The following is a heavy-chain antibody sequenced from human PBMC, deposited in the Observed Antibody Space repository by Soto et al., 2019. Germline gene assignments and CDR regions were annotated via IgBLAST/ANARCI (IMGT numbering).Heavy chain of an antibody. V-gene: IGHV3-30*18. D-gene: IGHD2-8*01. CDR2: ISYDGINE. CDR1: GFTFSSYG. CDR3: AKDIVLMVYAGNFDY. J-gene: IGHJ4*02. Sequence: ESGGGVVPPGRSLRLSCAASGFTFSSYGMHWVRQAPGKGLEWVAVISYDGINEDYADSVKGRFTISRDNSKNTLYLQMNSLRAEDTAVYYCAKDIVLMVYAGNFDYWGQGTLVTVSS.